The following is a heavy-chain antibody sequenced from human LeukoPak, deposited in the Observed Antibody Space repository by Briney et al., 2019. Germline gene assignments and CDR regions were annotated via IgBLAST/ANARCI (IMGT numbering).Heavy chain of an antibody. CDR3: ARDRDGDEDFDY. Sequence: GGSLRLSCAFSGFTINDYGVNWVRQAPGKGLEWLSHTSVTGAVTTYADSLKGRFTISSDTAKNSLYLQLNSLTVGDTAIYYCARDRDGDEDFDYWGRGTLVTVSS. V-gene: IGHV3-48*01. CDR2: TSVTGAVT. CDR1: GFTINDYG. D-gene: IGHD4-17*01. J-gene: IGHJ4*02.